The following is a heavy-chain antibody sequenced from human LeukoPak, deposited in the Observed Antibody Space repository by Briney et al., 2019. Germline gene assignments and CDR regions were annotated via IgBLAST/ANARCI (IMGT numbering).Heavy chain of an antibody. CDR3: ARGGGDNTYYYYMDV. D-gene: IGHD2-21*02. CDR2: IYTSGST. Sequence: SETLSLTCTVSGGSISSYYWSWIRQPPGKGLEWIGYIYTSGSTNYNPSLKRRVTISVDTSKNQFSLKLSSVTAADTAVYYCARGGGDNTYYYYMDVWGKGTTVTVSS. J-gene: IGHJ6*03. CDR1: GGSISSYY. V-gene: IGHV4-4*09.